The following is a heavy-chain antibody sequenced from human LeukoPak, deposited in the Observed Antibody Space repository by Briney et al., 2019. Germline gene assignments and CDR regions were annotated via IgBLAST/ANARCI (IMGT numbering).Heavy chain of an antibody. CDR3: ARARLGDFSFDY. CDR1: GGSISSYY. V-gene: IGHV4-59*01. J-gene: IGHJ4*02. D-gene: IGHD2-21*02. CDR2: IYYSGST. Sequence: PSETLSLTCTVSGGSISSYYWSWIRQPPGKGLEWIGYIYYSGSTNYNPSLKSRVTISVDTSKNKFSLKLSSVTAADTAVYYCARARLGDFSFDYWGQGTLVTVSS.